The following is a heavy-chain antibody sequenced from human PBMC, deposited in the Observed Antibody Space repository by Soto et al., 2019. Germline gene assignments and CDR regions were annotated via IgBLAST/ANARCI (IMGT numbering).Heavy chain of an antibody. CDR1: GGSISSYY. V-gene: IGHV4-59*01. CDR2: IYYSGST. Sequence: PSETLSLTCTVSGGSISSYYWSWIRQPPGKGLEWIGYIYYSGSTNYNPSLKSRVTISVDTSKNQFSLKLSSVTAADTAVYYCASHYYGSGSYLDYWGQGTLVTVSS. J-gene: IGHJ4*02. D-gene: IGHD3-10*01. CDR3: ASHYYGSGSYLDY.